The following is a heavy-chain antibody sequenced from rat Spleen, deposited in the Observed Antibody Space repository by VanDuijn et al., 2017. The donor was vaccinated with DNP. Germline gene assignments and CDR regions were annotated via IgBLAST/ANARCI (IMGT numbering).Heavy chain of an antibody. J-gene: IGHJ2*01. CDR3: ARGPNYGGYLDYFDY. Sequence: EVKLVESGGGLVQPGRSLKLSCAASGFNFNDYWMGWVRQAPGKGLEWIGQINKDSNTINYTPSLEDKFTISRDNAQNTLCLQMNKLISEDTAIYYCARGPNYGGYLDYFDYWGQGVMVTVSS. CDR1: GFNFNDYW. D-gene: IGHD1-11*01. V-gene: IGHV4-2*01. CDR2: INKDSNTI.